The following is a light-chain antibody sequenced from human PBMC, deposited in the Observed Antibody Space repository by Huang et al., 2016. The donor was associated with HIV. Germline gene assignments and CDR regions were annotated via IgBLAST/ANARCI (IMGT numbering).Light chain of an antibody. Sequence: EIVLTQSPATLSLSPGERATLSCRASQSVSSYLAWYQQKPGQAPRLLIYDAANRATGNPARFSGSGSGTDFTLTISSLEPEDFAVYYCQQRSNWPPGFTFGPGTKVDIK. CDR3: QQRSNWPPGFT. V-gene: IGKV3-11*01. CDR2: DAA. CDR1: QSVSSY. J-gene: IGKJ3*01.